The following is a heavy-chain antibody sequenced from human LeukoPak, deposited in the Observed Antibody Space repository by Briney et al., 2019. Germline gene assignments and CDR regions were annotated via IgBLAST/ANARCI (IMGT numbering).Heavy chain of an antibody. J-gene: IGHJ3*02. V-gene: IGHV3-21*01. CDR1: GFTFSSYA. CDR3: ARDDKIWFGEFDAFDI. D-gene: IGHD3-10*01. CDR2: ISSSSSYI. Sequence: GGSLRLSCAASGFTFSSYAMNWVRQAPGKGLEWVSSISSSSSYIYYADSVKGRFTISRDNAKNSLYLQMNSLRAEDTAVYYCARDDKIWFGEFDAFDIWGQGTVVTVSS.